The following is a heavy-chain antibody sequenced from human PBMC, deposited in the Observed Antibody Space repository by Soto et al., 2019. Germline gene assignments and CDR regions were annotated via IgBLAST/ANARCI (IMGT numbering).Heavy chain of an antibody. Sequence: ESGPTLVNPPQTLTLTCTFSGFSLSTSGGGVGWIRQPPGKALEWLALIYWDDDKRYSPSLKSRLTITKDTSKNQVVLTMTNMDPVDTATYYCAHRQREGGYSYGVFDYWGQGTLVNVS. J-gene: IGHJ4*02. D-gene: IGHD5-18*01. CDR1: GFSLSTSGGG. V-gene: IGHV2-5*02. CDR2: IYWDDDK. CDR3: AHRQREGGYSYGVFDY.